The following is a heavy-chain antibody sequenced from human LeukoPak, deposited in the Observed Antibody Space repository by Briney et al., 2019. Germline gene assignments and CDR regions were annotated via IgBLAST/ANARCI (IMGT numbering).Heavy chain of an antibody. CDR1: GFTFSSYA. D-gene: IGHD2-15*01. CDR3: AKGGPNCSGGSCYYYYYMDV. Sequence: PGGSLRLSCPASGFTFSSYAMSWVRQAPGKGLEWVSAISGSGGSTYYADSVKGRFTISRDNSKNTLYLQMNSLRAEDTAVYYCAKGGPNCSGGSCYYYYYMDVWGKGTTVTVSS. V-gene: IGHV3-23*01. CDR2: ISGSGGST. J-gene: IGHJ6*03.